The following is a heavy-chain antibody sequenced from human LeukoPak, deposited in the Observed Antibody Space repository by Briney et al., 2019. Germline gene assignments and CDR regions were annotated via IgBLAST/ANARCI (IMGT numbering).Heavy chain of an antibody. V-gene: IGHV1-46*01. Sequence: ASVKVSCKASGNTFTMYHIHWVRQAPGQGLEWMGMINPSDGATTYAQRFQGRVTLIRDMSTTTVYMDLHSLRFEDTAVYFCAREQRGGPSGNLGGLFASYYTYYYMDVWGRGTTVTVSS. CDR2: INPSDGAT. CDR1: GNTFTMYH. D-gene: IGHD1-26*01. CDR3: AREQRGGPSGNLGGLFASYYTYYYMDV. J-gene: IGHJ6*03.